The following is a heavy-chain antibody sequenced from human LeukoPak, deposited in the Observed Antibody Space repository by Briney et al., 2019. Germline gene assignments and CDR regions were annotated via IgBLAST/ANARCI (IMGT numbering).Heavy chain of an antibody. CDR3: ARGPPWYFDL. Sequence: GGSLRISCTASGFTFSNSAMSWVRQAPGKGLEWVASIKQDGSEKYFVDSVKGRFTISRDNAKNTLYLQMNSLTAEDTAVYYCARGPPWYFDLWGRGTLVTVSS. CDR1: GFTFSNSA. J-gene: IGHJ2*01. D-gene: IGHD6-25*01. CDR2: IKQDGSEK. V-gene: IGHV3-7*01.